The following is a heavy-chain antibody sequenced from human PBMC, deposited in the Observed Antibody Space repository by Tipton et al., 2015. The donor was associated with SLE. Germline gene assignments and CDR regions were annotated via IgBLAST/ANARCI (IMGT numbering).Heavy chain of an antibody. CDR2: IYYSGRT. D-gene: IGHD5-24*01. Sequence: LRLSCAVYGGSFSGYYWSWIRQPPGKGLEWIGYIYYSGRTNYNPSLKSRVTISVDTSKNQFSLKLSSVTAADTAVYYCARGEMATMGFDYWGQGTLVTVSS. CDR1: GGSFSGYY. J-gene: IGHJ4*02. V-gene: IGHV4-59*01. CDR3: ARGEMATMGFDY.